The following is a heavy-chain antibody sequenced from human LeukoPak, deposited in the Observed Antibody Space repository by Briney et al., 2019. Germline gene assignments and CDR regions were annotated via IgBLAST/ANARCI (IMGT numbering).Heavy chain of an antibody. Sequence: SETLSLTCTVSGGSISTYYWSWIRQPPGKGLEWIGYFYYRGSTNYNPSLKSRVTISLDTSKNQFSLRLRSVTAADTAVYYCARHSGTLGYFDYWGQGTRVTVSS. D-gene: IGHD1-14*01. CDR2: FYYRGST. J-gene: IGHJ4*02. CDR1: GGSISTYY. CDR3: ARHSGTLGYFDY. V-gene: IGHV4-59*12.